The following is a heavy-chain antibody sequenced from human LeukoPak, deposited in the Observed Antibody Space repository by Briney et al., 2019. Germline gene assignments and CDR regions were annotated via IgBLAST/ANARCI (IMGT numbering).Heavy chain of an antibody. D-gene: IGHD3-3*01. V-gene: IGHV1-69*05. CDR2: IIPIFGTA. J-gene: IGHJ4*02. CDR1: GGTFSSYA. Sequence: GASVKVSCKASGGTFSSYAISWVRQAPGQGLEWMGGIIPIFGTANYAQKFQGRVTITTDESTSTAYMELSSLRSEDTAVYYCAKQGGEYDFWSGPYFDYWGQGTLVTVSS. CDR3: AKQGGEYDFWSGPYFDY.